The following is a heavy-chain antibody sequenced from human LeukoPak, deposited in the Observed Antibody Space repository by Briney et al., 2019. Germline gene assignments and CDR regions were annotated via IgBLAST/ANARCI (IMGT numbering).Heavy chain of an antibody. CDR3: ARGTYNTVTAFAH. CDR2: VYHSGSA. D-gene: IGHD2-21*02. J-gene: IGHJ4*02. Sequence: PSETLSLVCNVSGDSISSGDYYWSSIRQHPGKGLEWIAYVYHSGSAYYNPSLKSRVTISADTSKNQFSLKMSSVTAADTAVYYCARGTYNTVTAFAHWGQGTLVTVSS. V-gene: IGHV4-31*03. CDR1: GDSISSGDYY.